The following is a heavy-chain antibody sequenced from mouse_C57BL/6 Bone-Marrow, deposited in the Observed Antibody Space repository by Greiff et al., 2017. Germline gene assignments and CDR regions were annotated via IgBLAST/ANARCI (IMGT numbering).Heavy chain of an antibody. CDR3: ARGYYGKGPAY. Sequence: VQLQQSGPELVKPGASVKISCKASGYTFTDYYMNWVHQSHGKSLEWIGDINPNNGGTSYTHTIKGKATLTVDKSSRTAYMEISSLTSEDAAVYYCARGYYGKGPAYWGQGTLVTVSA. V-gene: IGHV1-26*01. J-gene: IGHJ3*01. CDR2: INPNNGGT. D-gene: IGHD1-1*01. CDR1: GYTFTDYY.